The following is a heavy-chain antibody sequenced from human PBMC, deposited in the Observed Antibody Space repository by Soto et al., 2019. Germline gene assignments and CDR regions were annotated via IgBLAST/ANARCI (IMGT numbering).Heavy chain of an antibody. D-gene: IGHD3-3*01. V-gene: IGHV3-30-3*01. Sequence: PGGSLRLSCAASAFTFSSHAMHWVRQAPGTGLEWVAVISHDGSNKYYADSVKGRFTISRDNSKNTVYLQLNSLRNEDTAVYYCARDRLSFGVAGYGMDVWGQGTTVTVSS. CDR3: ARDRLSFGVAGYGMDV. J-gene: IGHJ6*02. CDR2: ISHDGSNK. CDR1: AFTFSSHA.